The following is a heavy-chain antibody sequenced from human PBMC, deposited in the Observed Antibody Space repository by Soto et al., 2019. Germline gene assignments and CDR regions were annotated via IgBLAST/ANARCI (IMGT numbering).Heavy chain of an antibody. CDR2: ISQSAGGNT. CDR1: GFTFRPYG. J-gene: IGHJ4*02. Sequence: EVQLLESGGGLVKPGGSLRLSCAASGFTFRPYGMMWVRQAPGKGLEWVSAISQSAGGNTYYADSVKGRFTISRDESKTTMYLQMDSVRPEYTAQYYCAGWNYEHWGQGTQVTVSS. V-gene: IGHV3-23*01. D-gene: IGHD1-7*01. CDR3: AGWNYEH.